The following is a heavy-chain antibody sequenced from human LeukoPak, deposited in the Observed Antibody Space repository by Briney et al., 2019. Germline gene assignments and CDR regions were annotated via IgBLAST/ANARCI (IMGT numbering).Heavy chain of an antibody. V-gene: IGHV5-51*01. D-gene: IGHD3-22*01. J-gene: IGHJ4*02. Sequence: GESLKISCKGSGYSFTSYWIGWVRPLPGKGLGWVGIIYPGDSDTRYSPSFQGQVTISADKSISTAYLQWSSLKASDTAMYYCARFEWDSYYYDSSGYSNPFDYWGQGTLVTVSS. CDR2: IYPGDSDT. CDR3: ARFEWDSYYYDSSGYSNPFDY. CDR1: GYSFTSYW.